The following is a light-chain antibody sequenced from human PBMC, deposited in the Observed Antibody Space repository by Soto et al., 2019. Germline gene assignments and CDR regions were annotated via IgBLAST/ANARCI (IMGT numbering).Light chain of an antibody. CDR3: QQYGSSPRT. Sequence: VLTQSPGTLSLSPGERATLSCRASQSVASNNLAWYQQIPGQSPRILIYGASSRATGIPDRFSGSGSGTDFTLTISRLEPEDFAVYYCQQYGSSPRTFGQGTKVDIK. CDR1: QSVASNN. J-gene: IGKJ1*01. V-gene: IGKV3-20*01. CDR2: GAS.